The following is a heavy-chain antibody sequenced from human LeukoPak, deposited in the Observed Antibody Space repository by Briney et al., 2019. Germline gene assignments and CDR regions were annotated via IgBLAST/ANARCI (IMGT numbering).Heavy chain of an antibody. J-gene: IGHJ4*02. CDR1: GFTFSSYW. V-gene: IGHV3-7*01. D-gene: IGHD5-12*01. CDR3: ARDSGHTGYDLLDY. Sequence: PGGSLRLSCADSGFTFSSYWMSWVRQTPGKGLEWVANIKHDGSEKYYVDSVEGRFTIPRDNAKNSLFLQMNSLRAEDTAVYYCARDSGHTGYDLLDYWGQGTLVTVSS. CDR2: IKHDGSEK.